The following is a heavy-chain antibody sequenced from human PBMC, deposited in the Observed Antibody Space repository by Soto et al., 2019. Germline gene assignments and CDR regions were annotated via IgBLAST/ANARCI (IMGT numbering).Heavy chain of an antibody. V-gene: IGHV3-21*01. J-gene: IGHJ4*02. CDR3: ASAPQVAGDY. D-gene: IGHD2-15*01. CDR2: ISSSSSYI. Sequence: EVQLVESGGGLVKPGGSLRLSCAASGFTFSSYSMNWVRQAPGKGLEWVSSISSSSSYIYYADSVKGRFTISRDNAKNSLYLQMNSLRAEDTAVYYCASAPQVAGDYWGQGTLVTVSS. CDR1: GFTFSSYS.